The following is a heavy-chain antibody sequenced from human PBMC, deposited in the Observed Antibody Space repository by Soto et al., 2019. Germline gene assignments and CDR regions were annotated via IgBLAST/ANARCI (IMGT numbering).Heavy chain of an antibody. Sequence: HPGGSLRLSCAASGFTFSSYAMNWVRQAPGKGLEWVSGISDNGGTTYYAESVKGRFTISRDNSKNTLYLQMDTLRAEDTAIYYCVNPRFFYCSGGRRYVLASCGQGSLVTVSS. D-gene: IGHD2-15*01. J-gene: IGHJ1*01. V-gene: IGHV3-23*01. CDR2: ISDNGGTT. CDR3: VNPRFFYCSGGRRYVLAS. CDR1: GFTFSSYA.